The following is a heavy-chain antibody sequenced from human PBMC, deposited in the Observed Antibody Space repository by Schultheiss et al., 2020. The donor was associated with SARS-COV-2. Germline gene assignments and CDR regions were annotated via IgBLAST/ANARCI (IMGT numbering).Heavy chain of an antibody. Sequence: GGSLRLSCAASGFTFDDYAMHWVRQAPGKGLEWVSDISWNNGTIAYADSVKGRFTISRDNSKNTLYLQMNSLRAEDTAVYYCAVYMVVPAWTNWFDPWGQGTLVTVSS. CDR1: GFTFDDYA. J-gene: IGHJ5*02. D-gene: IGHD2-2*01. CDR2: ISWNNGTI. CDR3: AVYMVVPAWTNWFDP. V-gene: IGHV3-9*01.